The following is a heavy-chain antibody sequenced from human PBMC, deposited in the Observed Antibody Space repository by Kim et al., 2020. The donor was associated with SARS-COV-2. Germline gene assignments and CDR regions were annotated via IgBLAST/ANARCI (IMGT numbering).Heavy chain of an antibody. CDR3: ARDIYVVVTANDAFDI. Sequence: KFQGRVPITADKSTSTAYMELSSLRSEDTAVYYCARDIYVVVTANDAFDIWGQGTMVTVSS. V-gene: IGHV1-69*04. D-gene: IGHD2-21*02. J-gene: IGHJ3*02.